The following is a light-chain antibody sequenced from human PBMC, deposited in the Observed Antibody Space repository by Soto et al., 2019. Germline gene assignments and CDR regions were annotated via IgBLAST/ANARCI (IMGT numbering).Light chain of an antibody. V-gene: IGLV1-40*01. CDR3: SSYTSSYTYV. Sequence: QSVLTQPPSVSGAPGQRVTISCTGSSSNIGAGYDVHWYQQLPGTALKLLIYGNSNRPSGESHRFSGSKSGNTASLTISGLQAEDEADYYCSSYTSSYTYVFGTGTKVTVL. J-gene: IGLJ1*01. CDR1: SSNIGAGYD. CDR2: GNS.